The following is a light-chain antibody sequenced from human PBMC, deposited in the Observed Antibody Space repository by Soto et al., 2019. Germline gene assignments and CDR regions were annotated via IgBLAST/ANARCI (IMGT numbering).Light chain of an antibody. CDR1: QRTSGW. CDR3: QQYNSYPT. Sequence: DLQMTQSPSTRSSSVVDRVTITCRAIQRTSGWLAWYQQKPGKAPKLLIYKASSLESGVPSRFSGSGSGTDFTLTISSLKPEDYETYYCQQYNSYPTVGQGPKV. J-gene: IGKJ1*01. CDR2: KAS. V-gene: IGKV1-5*03.